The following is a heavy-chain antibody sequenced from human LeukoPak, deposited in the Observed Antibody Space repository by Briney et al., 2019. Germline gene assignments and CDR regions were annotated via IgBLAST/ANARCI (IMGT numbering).Heavy chain of an antibody. J-gene: IGHJ4*02. CDR1: GFTLDDYA. Sequence: GRSLRLSCAASGFTLDDYAMHWVRQAPGKGLEWVSGISWNSGNIGYADSVKGRFTISRDNAKNSLYLQMNSLRAEDTALYYCARGHYGSGDMNLDCWGQGTPVTVSS. D-gene: IGHD3-10*01. CDR2: ISWNSGNI. V-gene: IGHV3-9*01. CDR3: ARGHYGSGDMNLDC.